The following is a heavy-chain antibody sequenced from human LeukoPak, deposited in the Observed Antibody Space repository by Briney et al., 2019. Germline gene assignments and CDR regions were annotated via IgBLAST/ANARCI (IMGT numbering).Heavy chain of an antibody. Sequence: PGGSLRLSCAASGFTFSSSGMHWVRQAPGKGLEWVAVIWSDGSNKYYADSVEGRFTISRDNSKNTLYLQMNSLRAGDTAVYYCARGSWFGERKQYNYFDYWGQGTLVTVSS. J-gene: IGHJ4*02. V-gene: IGHV3-33*01. CDR2: IWSDGSNK. CDR1: GFTFSSSG. D-gene: IGHD3-10*01. CDR3: ARGSWFGERKQYNYFDY.